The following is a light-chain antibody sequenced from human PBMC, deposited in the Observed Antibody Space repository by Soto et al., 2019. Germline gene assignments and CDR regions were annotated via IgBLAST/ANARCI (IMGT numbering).Light chain of an antibody. CDR3: QQYFTSPWT. CDR2: DAS. J-gene: IGKJ1*01. CDR1: LSLTSSY. Sequence: EVELTQSPGTLSLSPGERVTLSCRASLSLTSSYVAWYQQKSGQAPTLLIYDASSRAAGIPDRFSGSGSGTDFTLTISRLEPEDFALYYCQQYFTSPWTFGQGTKVEIK. V-gene: IGKV3-20*01.